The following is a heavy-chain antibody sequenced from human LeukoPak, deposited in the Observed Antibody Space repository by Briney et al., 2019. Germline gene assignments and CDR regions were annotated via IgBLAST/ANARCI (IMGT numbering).Heavy chain of an antibody. CDR3: ASPMVRGVIEYFDY. D-gene: IGHD3-10*01. J-gene: IGHJ4*02. CDR2: ITSTSDTI. V-gene: IGHV3-48*01. CDR1: GFTFSDYS. Sequence: PGGSLRLSCEASGFTFSDYSMNWVRQAPGEGLEWLSYITSTSDTIYYADSVKGRFTSSRDNAKNSVYLQMNSLRAEDTAVYYCASPMVRGVIEYFDYWGQGTLVTVSS.